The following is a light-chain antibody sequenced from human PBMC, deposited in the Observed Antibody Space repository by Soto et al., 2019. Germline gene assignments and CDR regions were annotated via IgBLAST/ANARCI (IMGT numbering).Light chain of an antibody. Sequence: EIVLTQSPGTLSLSPGERATLSCRASQSVKSSYIAWYQQKPGQAPRLLIYVASSRATGIPDRFSGSGSGTDFTLTISRLEPEDFAVYYCQQYGGSPPYTFGQGTKLEIK. J-gene: IGKJ2*01. V-gene: IGKV3-20*01. CDR1: QSVKSSY. CDR2: VAS. CDR3: QQYGGSPPYT.